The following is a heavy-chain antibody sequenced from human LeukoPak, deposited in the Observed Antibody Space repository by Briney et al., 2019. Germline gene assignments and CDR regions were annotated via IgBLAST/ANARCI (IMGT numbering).Heavy chain of an antibody. V-gene: IGHV3-11*04. CDR2: ISSSGSTI. Sequence: GGSLRLSCAASGFTFSDYYMSWIRQAPGKWLEWVSYISSSGSTIYYADSVKGRFTISRDNAKNSLYLQMNSLRAEDTAVYYCARDYYDNSAYYYMDVWGKGTTVTVSS. CDR3: ARDYYDNSAYYYMDV. CDR1: GFTFSDYY. J-gene: IGHJ6*03. D-gene: IGHD3-22*01.